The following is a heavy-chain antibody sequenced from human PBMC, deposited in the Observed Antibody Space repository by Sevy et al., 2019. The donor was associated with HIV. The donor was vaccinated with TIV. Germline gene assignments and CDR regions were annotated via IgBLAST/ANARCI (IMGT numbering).Heavy chain of an antibody. V-gene: IGHV3-30-3*01. D-gene: IGHD1-1*01. CDR1: GFTFNRYS. CDR2: ISFDATNK. CDR3: ALERLSSDVAEYFQN. J-gene: IGHJ1*01. Sequence: GGSLRLSCAASGFTFNRYSMHWVRQAPGKGLEWVATISFDATNKHYSDSVKGRFTISRDNFQNSLFLQMDSLRPEDTAVYYCALERLSSDVAEYFQNWGHGTLVTVSS.